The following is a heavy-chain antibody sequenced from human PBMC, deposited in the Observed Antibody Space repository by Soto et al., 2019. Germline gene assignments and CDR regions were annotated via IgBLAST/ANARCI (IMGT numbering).Heavy chain of an antibody. CDR2: IKQDGSEK. J-gene: IGHJ5*02. Sequence: GGSLRLSCAASEFTFSSYWMSWVRQAPGKGLEWVANIKQDGSEKYHADSVKGRFTISRDNAKNSLYLQMNSLRVEDTAMYYCARDPGYCSSGSCRWFDPWGQGTLVTVSS. CDR3: ARDPGYCSSGSCRWFDP. D-gene: IGHD2-15*01. V-gene: IGHV3-7*03. CDR1: EFTFSSYW.